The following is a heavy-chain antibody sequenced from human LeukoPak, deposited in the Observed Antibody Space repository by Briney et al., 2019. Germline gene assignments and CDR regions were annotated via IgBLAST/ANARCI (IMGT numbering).Heavy chain of an antibody. Sequence: SVKVSCKASGGTFSSYAISWVRQAHGQGLEWMGRIIPIFGTANYAQKFQGRVTITTDESTSTAYMELSSLRSEDTAVYYCARDRLPHRGSGYYFDYWGQGTLVTVSS. CDR1: GGTFSSYA. J-gene: IGHJ4*02. CDR2: IIPIFGTA. V-gene: IGHV1-69*05. CDR3: ARDRLPHRGSGYYFDY. D-gene: IGHD3-22*01.